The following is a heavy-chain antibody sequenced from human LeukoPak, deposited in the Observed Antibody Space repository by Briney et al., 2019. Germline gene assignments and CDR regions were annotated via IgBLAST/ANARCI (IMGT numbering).Heavy chain of an antibody. J-gene: IGHJ3*01. V-gene: IGHV3-21*01. D-gene: IGHD2-2*01. CDR1: GSSFSSYT. CDR3: ASDPLGYCSSTSCFP. CDR2: ISSSSSYI. Sequence: GGSLRLSCAASGSSFSSYTMTWVRQAPGKGLEWVSSISSSSSYIYYADSVKGRFTISRDNAKNSLYLQMNSLRAEDTAVYYCASDPLGYCSSTSCFPWGQGTMVTVSS.